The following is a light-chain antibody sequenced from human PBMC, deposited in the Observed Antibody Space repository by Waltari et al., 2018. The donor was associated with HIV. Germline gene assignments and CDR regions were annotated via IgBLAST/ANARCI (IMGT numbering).Light chain of an antibody. V-gene: IGKV1-5*03. CDR3: QQYNSYSRYT. Sequence: DIQMTQSPSTLSASVGDRVTITCRASQSISSWLAWYQQKPGKAPKLLIYKASSLESGVPSSVSGSGSGTEFTLTISSLQPDDCATYYCQQYNSYSRYTFGQGTKLEIK. J-gene: IGKJ2*01. CDR2: KAS. CDR1: QSISSW.